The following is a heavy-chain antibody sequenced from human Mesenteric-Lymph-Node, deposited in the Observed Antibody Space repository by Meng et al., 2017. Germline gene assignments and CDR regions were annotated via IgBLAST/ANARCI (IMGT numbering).Heavy chain of an antibody. CDR1: GGSISSGGYY. CDR2: IHDSGSP. Sequence: QVQLQESGPGLVKPSQTLSLTCTVSGGSISSGGYYWSWIRQHPGKGLEWIGYIHDSGSPYYNPSLKSRVTISADTSKNQFSLKLSSVTAADTAVYYCARASYGSGSPLGESWFDPWGQGTLVTVSS. V-gene: IGHV4-31*03. D-gene: IGHD3-10*01. J-gene: IGHJ5*02. CDR3: ARASYGSGSPLGESWFDP.